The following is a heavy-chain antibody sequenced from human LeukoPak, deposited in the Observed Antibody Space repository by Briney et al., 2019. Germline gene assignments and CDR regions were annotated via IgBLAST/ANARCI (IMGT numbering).Heavy chain of an antibody. V-gene: IGHV3-23*01. CDR2: ISGSGGST. CDR3: AKQRGKPAAAAPGNWFDP. Sequence: GGSLRLSCAASGFTFSSYAMSWVRQAPGKGLEWVSAISGSGGSTYYADSVKGRFTISRDNSKNTLYLQMNSLRAEDTAVYYCAKQRGKPAAAAPGNWFDPWGQGTLVTVSS. J-gene: IGHJ5*02. CDR1: GFTFSSYA. D-gene: IGHD6-13*01.